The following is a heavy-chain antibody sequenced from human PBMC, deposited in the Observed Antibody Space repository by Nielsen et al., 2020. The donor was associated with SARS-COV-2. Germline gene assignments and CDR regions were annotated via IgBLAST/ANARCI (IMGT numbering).Heavy chain of an antibody. J-gene: IGHJ4*02. D-gene: IGHD5-12*01. CDR2: INPSGGST. Sequence: ASVKVSCKASGYTFTSYYMHWVRQAPGQGLEWMGIINPSGGSTSYAQKFQGRVTMTRDTSTSTAYMELRSLRSDDTVVYYCARVRKRSGYDFDYWGRGTLVTVSS. CDR1: GYTFTSYY. V-gene: IGHV1-46*01. CDR3: ARVRKRSGYDFDY.